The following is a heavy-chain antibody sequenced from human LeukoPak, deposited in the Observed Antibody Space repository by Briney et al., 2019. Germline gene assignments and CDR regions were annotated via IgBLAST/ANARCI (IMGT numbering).Heavy chain of an antibody. D-gene: IGHD2-15*01. V-gene: IGHV3-30*04. CDR2: ISYDGSNK. Sequence: GGSLRLSCAASEFTFSRNAMHWVRQAPGKGLEWVAVISYDGSNKYYADSVKGRFTISRDNSKDTLYLQMNSLRAEDTAVYYCARDRAVGCSGGGCYPIDYWGQGTLVTVSS. CDR3: ARDRAVGCSGGGCYPIDY. CDR1: EFTFSRNA. J-gene: IGHJ4*02.